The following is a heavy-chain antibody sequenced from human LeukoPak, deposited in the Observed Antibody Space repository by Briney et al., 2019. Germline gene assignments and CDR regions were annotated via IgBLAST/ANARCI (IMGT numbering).Heavy chain of an antibody. D-gene: IGHD2-15*01. Sequence: GGSLRLSCAASGFTFSSYAMSWVRQAPGKGLEWVSAISHSGGSTYYADSVKGRFTISRDNSKNTLYLQMNSLRAEDTAVYYCAKELVFPGYCSGGSCYAFDYWGQGTLVTVSS. J-gene: IGHJ4*02. V-gene: IGHV3-23*01. CDR2: ISHSGGST. CDR1: GFTFSSYA. CDR3: AKELVFPGYCSGGSCYAFDY.